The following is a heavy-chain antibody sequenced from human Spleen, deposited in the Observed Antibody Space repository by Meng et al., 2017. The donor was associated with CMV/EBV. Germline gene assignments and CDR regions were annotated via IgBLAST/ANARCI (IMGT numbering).Heavy chain of an antibody. V-gene: IGHV1-8*01. J-gene: IGHJ3*01. D-gene: IGHD2-21*02. CDR2: MNPKNGDT. CDR1: GYTFTTYD. Sequence: ASVKVSCKASGYTFTTYDINWVRQATGQGLEWVGWMNPKNGDTGSAQRFQGRVTMTRNTSIGTAYMELSSLSSEDSAVYYCAIVVVTDGFDVWGQGTMVTVSS. CDR3: AIVVVTDGFDV.